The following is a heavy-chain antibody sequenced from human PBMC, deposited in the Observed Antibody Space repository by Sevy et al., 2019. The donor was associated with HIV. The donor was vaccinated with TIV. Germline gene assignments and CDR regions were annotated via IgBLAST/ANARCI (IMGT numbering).Heavy chain of an antibody. D-gene: IGHD3-3*01. CDR1: GFTFSTYA. Sequence: GGSLRLSCAVSGFTFSTYAMSWVRQAPGKGLEWVSGISGSGGSSTYYADSVKGRFTISRDNSKNTLYLQMNSLRAEDTAVYYCAKDRDFWRAACYFDYWGQGTLVTVSS. CDR2: ISGSGGSST. V-gene: IGHV3-23*01. J-gene: IGHJ4*02. CDR3: AKDRDFWRAACYFDY.